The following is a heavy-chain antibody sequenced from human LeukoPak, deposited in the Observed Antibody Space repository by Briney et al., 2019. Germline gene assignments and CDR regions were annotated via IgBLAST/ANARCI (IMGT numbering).Heavy chain of an antibody. CDR1: GFTFDDYA. Sequence: GRSLRLSCAASGFTFDDYAMPWVRQAPGKGLEWVSGISWNSGSIDYADSVKGRFTISRDNAKNSLYLQMNSLRAEDTALYYCAKDSSGDFDYWGQGTLVTVSS. CDR3: AKDSSGDFDY. D-gene: IGHD2-15*01. V-gene: IGHV3-9*01. J-gene: IGHJ4*02. CDR2: ISWNSGSI.